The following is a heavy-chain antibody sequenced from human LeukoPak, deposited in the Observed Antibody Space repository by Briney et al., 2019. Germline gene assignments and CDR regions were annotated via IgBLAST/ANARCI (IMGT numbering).Heavy chain of an antibody. Sequence: GESLKISCKGSGYSFTSYWISWVRQMPGKGLEWMGRIDPSDSYTNYSPSFQGQVTISADKSISTAYLQWSSLKASDTAMYYCARGYYYDSSGYYYPGAFDIWGQGAMVTVSS. CDR2: IDPSDSYT. CDR1: GYSFTSYW. CDR3: ARGYYYDSSGYYYPGAFDI. J-gene: IGHJ3*02. V-gene: IGHV5-10-1*04. D-gene: IGHD3-22*01.